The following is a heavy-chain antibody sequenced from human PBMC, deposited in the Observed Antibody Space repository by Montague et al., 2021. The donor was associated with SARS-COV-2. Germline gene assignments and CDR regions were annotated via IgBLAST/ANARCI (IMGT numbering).Heavy chain of an antibody. CDR2: ISYDASNK. CDR3: ARDRPCMLSASCWSSAFDP. J-gene: IGHJ5*02. CDR1: GFSFNNYA. V-gene: IGHV3-30*01. Sequence: SLRLSCAASGFSFNNYAMHWVRQAPGKGLEWVALISYDASNKYYEDSLQGRFTISRDNSKNTLYLQLNSLTSADTAMYYCARDRPCMLSASCWSSAFDPWGQGTLVTVSS. D-gene: IGHD2-2*01.